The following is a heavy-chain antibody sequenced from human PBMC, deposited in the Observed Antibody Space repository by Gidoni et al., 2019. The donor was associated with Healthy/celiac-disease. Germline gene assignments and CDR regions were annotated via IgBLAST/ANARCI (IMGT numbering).Heavy chain of an antibody. D-gene: IGHD2-2*01. CDR1: GGSISSSSYY. CDR3: ARQERDCSSTSCYNWFDP. V-gene: IGHV4-39*01. Sequence: QLQLQESGPGLVKPSETLSLTCTVSGGSISSSSYYWGWIRQPPGKGLEWIGSIYYSGSTYYNPSLKSRVTISVDTSKNQFSLKLSSVTAADTAVYYCARQERDCSSTSCYNWFDPWGQGTLVTVSS. J-gene: IGHJ5*02. CDR2: IYYSGST.